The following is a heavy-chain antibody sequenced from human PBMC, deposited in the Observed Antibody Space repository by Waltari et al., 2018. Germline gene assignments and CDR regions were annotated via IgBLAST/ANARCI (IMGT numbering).Heavy chain of an antibody. CDR3: VRDEPGDGLDY. CDR2: IESDESRT. J-gene: IGHJ4*02. CDR1: GFTFSSYG. V-gene: IGHV3-74*03. Sequence: EVQLVESGGALVQPGGSLRLSCATSGFTFSSYGMHWVRQAPGKGLMWVSHIESDESRTTYADSVKGRFTISRDNAKNTVYLQMNNLRDEDTAVYYCVRDEPGDGLDYWGQGTLVTVSS. D-gene: IGHD7-27*01.